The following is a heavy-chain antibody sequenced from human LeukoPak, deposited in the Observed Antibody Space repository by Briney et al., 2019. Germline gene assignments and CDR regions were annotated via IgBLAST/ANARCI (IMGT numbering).Heavy chain of an antibody. Sequence: SETLSLTCTVSGGSISSSSYYWGWIRQPPGKGLEWIGSIYYSGSTYYNPSLKSRVTISVDTSKNQFSLKLSSVTAADTAVYYCARVVPAAMGYDWFDPWGQGTLVTVSS. D-gene: IGHD2-2*01. CDR1: GGSISSSSYY. V-gene: IGHV4-39*07. CDR2: IYYSGST. J-gene: IGHJ5*02. CDR3: ARVVPAAMGYDWFDP.